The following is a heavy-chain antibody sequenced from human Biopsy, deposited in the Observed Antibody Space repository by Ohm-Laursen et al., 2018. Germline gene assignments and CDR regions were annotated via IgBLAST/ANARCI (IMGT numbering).Heavy chain of an antibody. CDR3: ARDPGYDFWSGSDPFDI. Sequence: GASVKVSCKASGGTFSSYVISWVRQAPGQGLEWMGWISTYNDDTNIAQKFQGRVSMTTDTSTRTAYMELRSLRSGDTAIYFCARDPGYDFWSGSDPFDIWGQGTLVTVS. V-gene: IGHV1-18*01. CDR2: ISTYNDDT. D-gene: IGHD3-3*01. CDR1: GGTFSSYV. J-gene: IGHJ3*02.